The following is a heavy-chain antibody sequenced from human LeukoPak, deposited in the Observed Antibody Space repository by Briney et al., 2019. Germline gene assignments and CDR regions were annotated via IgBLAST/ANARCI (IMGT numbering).Heavy chain of an antibody. CDR2: ILYDGSNK. J-gene: IGHJ3*02. CDR3: AKQGTGVAFDI. CDR1: GFTFSSYG. D-gene: IGHD1-14*01. V-gene: IGHV3-30*02. Sequence: GGSLRLSCAASGFTFSSYGMHWVRQAPGKGLEWVAFILYDGSNKYYADSVKGRFTISRDNSKNTLYLQMNSLRAEDTAVYYCAKQGTGVAFDIWGQGTMVTVSS.